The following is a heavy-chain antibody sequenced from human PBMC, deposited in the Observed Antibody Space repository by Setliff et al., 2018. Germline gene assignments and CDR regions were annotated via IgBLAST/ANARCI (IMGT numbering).Heavy chain of an antibody. J-gene: IGHJ4*02. V-gene: IGHV4-59*01. CDR2: IYYNGRS. CDR3: AREGGGSGWTPDS. Sequence: PSETLSLTCTVSGGSMSNYYWSWIRQSPGKGLEWIGFIYYNGRSDHNPSFQSRVTMSVDRSKNQFSLNLRAMTAADTAVYYCAREGGGSGWTPDSWGQGTLVTVSS. CDR1: GGSMSNYY. D-gene: IGHD6-19*01.